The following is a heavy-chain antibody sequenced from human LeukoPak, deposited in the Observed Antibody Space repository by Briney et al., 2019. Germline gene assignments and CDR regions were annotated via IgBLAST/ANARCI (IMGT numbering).Heavy chain of an antibody. CDR1: GFTFSNYA. CDR2: VAVAGTTT. CDR3: ARPSSSGYYYAAFDI. J-gene: IGHJ3*02. V-gene: IGHV3-23*01. D-gene: IGHD3-22*01. Sequence: PGGSLRLSCAASGFTFSNYAMVWVRQAPGKGLEWVSTVAVAGTTTDYADSVKGRFTISKDDFKNTLYLQMNSLRAEDTAIYYCARPSSSGYYYAAFDIWGQGTMVTVSS.